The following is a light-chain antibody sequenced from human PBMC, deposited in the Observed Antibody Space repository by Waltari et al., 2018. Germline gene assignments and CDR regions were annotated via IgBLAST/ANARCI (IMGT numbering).Light chain of an antibody. J-gene: IGKJ1*01. CDR3: QQYGSSRT. V-gene: IGKV3-20*01. CDR2: GAS. CDR1: QSVSSSY. Sequence: EIVLTQSPATLSLSPGERATLPCRASQSVSSSYLAWYQQKPGQAPRLLIYGASSRATGIPDRFSGSGSGTDFTLTISRLEPEDFAVYYCQQYGSSRTFGQGTKVEIK.